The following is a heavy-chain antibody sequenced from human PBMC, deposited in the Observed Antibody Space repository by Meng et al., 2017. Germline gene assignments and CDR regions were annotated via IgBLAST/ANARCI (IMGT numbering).Heavy chain of an antibody. J-gene: IGHJ4*02. CDR2: ISSSGSTI. CDR3: APFYDFWSGNYFDY. D-gene: IGHD3-3*01. Sequence: LSLTCTVSGGSVSSGSYYWSWIRQPPGKGLEWVSYISSSGSTIYYADSVKGRFTISRDNAKNSLYLQMNSLRAEDTAVYYCAPFYDFWSGNYFDYWGQGTLVTVSS. CDR1: GGSVSSGSYY. V-gene: IGHV3-11*04.